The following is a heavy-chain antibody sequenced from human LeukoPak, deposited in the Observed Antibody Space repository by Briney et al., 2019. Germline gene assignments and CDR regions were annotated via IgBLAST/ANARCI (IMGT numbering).Heavy chain of an antibody. CDR3: ARDSDYVASGFDY. Sequence: ASVKVSCKASGYTFTGYYMHWVRQAPGQGLEWMGWINPNSGGTNYAQKFQGRVTMTRDTSISTAYMELSRLRSDDTAVYYCARDSDYVASGFDYWGQGTLVTVSS. CDR2: INPNSGGT. J-gene: IGHJ4*02. CDR1: GYTFTGYY. V-gene: IGHV1-2*02. D-gene: IGHD4-17*01.